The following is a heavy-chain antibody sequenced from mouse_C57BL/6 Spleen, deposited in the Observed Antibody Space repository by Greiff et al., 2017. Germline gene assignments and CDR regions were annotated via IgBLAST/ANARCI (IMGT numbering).Heavy chain of an antibody. CDR2: IYPGSGST. J-gene: IGHJ4*01. V-gene: IGHV1-55*01. CDR1: GYTFTSYW. Sequence: QVQLQQPGAELVKPGASVKMSCKASGYTFTSYWITWVKRRPGQGLEWIGDIYPGSGSTNYNEKLKSKATLTVDTSSSTAYMQLSSLTSEDAAVYDCARGGLRAMDYGGQGTSVTVSS. CDR3: ARGGLRAMDY. D-gene: IGHD2-2*01.